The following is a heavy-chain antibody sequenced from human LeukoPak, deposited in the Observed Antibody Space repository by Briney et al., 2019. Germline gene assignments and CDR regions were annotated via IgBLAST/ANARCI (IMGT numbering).Heavy chain of an antibody. Sequence: GGSLRLSCAASGFTFSSYSMNWVRQAPGKGLEWVSSISSSSSYIYYADSVKGRFTISRDNAKNSLYLQMNSLRAEDTAVYYCARGQEAWEQLVRSLLFDYWGQGTLVTVSS. CDR1: GFTFSSYS. V-gene: IGHV3-21*01. D-gene: IGHD6-13*01. J-gene: IGHJ4*02. CDR2: ISSSSSYI. CDR3: ARGQEAWEQLVRSLLFDY.